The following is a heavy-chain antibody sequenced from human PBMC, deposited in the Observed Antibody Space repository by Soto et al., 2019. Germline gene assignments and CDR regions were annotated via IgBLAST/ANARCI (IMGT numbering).Heavy chain of an antibody. CDR3: ARDPRYSSSSGPFLH. V-gene: IGHV4-4*02. J-gene: IGHJ4*02. Sequence: KPSETLSLTCAVSGGSISSSNWWSWVRQPPGKGLEWIGEVYHSGSTNYNPSLKSRVTISVDKSKNQFSLKLSSVTAADTAVYYCARDPRYSSSSGPFLHWSQGTLVTVSS. CDR2: VYHSGST. D-gene: IGHD6-6*01. CDR1: GGSISSSNW.